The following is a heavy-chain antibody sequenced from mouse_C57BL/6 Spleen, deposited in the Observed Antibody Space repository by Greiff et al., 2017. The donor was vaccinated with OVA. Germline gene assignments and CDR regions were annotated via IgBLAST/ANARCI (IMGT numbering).Heavy chain of an antibody. CDR3: ARGDYYGSSYGYFDV. V-gene: IGHV1-31*01. CDR2: IYPYNGVS. CDR1: GYSFTGYY. J-gene: IGHJ1*03. Sequence: EVQLVESGPELVKPGASVKISCKASGYSFTGYYMHWVKQSHGNILDWIGYIYPYNGVSSYNQKFKGKATLTVDKSSSTAYMELRSLTSEDSAVYYCARGDYYGSSYGYFDVWGTGTTVTVSS. D-gene: IGHD1-1*01.